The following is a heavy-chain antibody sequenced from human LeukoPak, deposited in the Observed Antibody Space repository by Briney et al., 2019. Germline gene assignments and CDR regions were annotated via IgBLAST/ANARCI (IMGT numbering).Heavy chain of an antibody. CDR2: INSDGNT. Sequence: GGSLRLSCAGSGFTVSINYMSWVRQAPGKGLEWVSVINSDGNTFYADSVKGRFTISRDISMNTLHLQMNSLRGEDTAVYYCARDRRGVASATSDSYYFDYWGQGTLVTVSS. V-gene: IGHV3-53*01. CDR1: GFTVSINY. D-gene: IGHD2-15*01. CDR3: ARDRRGVASATSDSYYFDY. J-gene: IGHJ4*02.